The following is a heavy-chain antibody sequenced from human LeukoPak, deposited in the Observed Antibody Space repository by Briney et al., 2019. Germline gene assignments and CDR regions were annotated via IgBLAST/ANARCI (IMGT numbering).Heavy chain of an antibody. V-gene: IGHV3-30*04. CDR1: GFTFSSYA. J-gene: IGHJ2*01. CDR2: ISYDGSNK. CDR3: ARERFCSSTSCPPSYWYFDL. D-gene: IGHD2-2*01. Sequence: SGGSLRLSCAASGFTFSSYAMHWVRQAPGKGLEWVAVISYDGSNKYYADSVKGRFTISRDNAKNSLYLQMNSLRAEDTAVYYCARERFCSSTSCPPSYWYFDLWGRGTLVTVSS.